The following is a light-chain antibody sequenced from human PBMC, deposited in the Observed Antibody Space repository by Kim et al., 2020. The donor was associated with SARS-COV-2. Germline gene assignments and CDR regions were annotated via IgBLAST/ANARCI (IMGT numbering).Light chain of an antibody. CDR2: GAS. J-gene: IGKJ1*01. Sequence: SPGERATLSCRASQSVSSNYLAWYQQKPGQAPRLLIYGASSRATGIPDRFSASGSGTDFTLTISRLDPEDFAVYYCQQYGRSPWTFGQGTKVEIK. CDR1: QSVSSNY. V-gene: IGKV3-20*01. CDR3: QQYGRSPWT.